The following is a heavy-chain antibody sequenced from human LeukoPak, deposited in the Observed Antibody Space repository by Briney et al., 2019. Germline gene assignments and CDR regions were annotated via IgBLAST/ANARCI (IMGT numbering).Heavy chain of an antibody. Sequence: QPGGSLRLSCAASRFTFSSYAVHWVRQAPGKGLEWVAVISYDGSNKYYADSVKGRFTISRDNSKNTLYLQMNSLRAEDTAVYYCATARDYYDTSACSRDHFDYWGQGTLVTVSS. CDR1: RFTFSSYA. D-gene: IGHD3-22*01. CDR2: ISYDGSNK. J-gene: IGHJ4*02. V-gene: IGHV3-30-3*01. CDR3: ATARDYYDTSACSRDHFDY.